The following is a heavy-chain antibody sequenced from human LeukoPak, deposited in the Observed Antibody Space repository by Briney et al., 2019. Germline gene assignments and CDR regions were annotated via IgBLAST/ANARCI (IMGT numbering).Heavy chain of an antibody. V-gene: IGHV4-59*01. CDR3: ARDFWSGYYHALDI. D-gene: IGHD3-3*01. CDR1: GDPISNYY. J-gene: IGHJ3*02. CDR2: IYYSGST. Sequence: SETLSLTCSVSGDPISNYYWNWIRQPPGKGLEWIGSIYYSGSTNYNPSLKSRVTIPIDTSKSQFSLNLSSVTAVDTAVYYCARDFWSGYYHALDIWGQGTMVTVSS.